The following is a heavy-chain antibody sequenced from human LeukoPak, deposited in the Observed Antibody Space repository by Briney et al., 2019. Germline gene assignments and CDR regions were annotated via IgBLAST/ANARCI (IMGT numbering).Heavy chain of an antibody. V-gene: IGHV1-2*02. CDR1: GYTFTGYY. D-gene: IGHD4-17*01. CDR3: ARDRYGDYGWFDP. J-gene: IGHJ5*02. CDR2: INPNSGGT. Sequence: ASVKVSCKASGYTFTGYYMHWVRQAPGQGLEWMGWINPNSGGTNYAQKFQGRITMNMDTSTNTVYMELSSLISEDTAVYYCARDRYGDYGWFDPWGQGTLVTVSS.